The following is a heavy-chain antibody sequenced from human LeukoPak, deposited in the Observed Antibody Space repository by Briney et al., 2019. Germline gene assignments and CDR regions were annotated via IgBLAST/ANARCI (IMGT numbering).Heavy chain of an antibody. J-gene: IGHJ4*02. Sequence: GGSLRLSCAASGFTYNTCAMTWVRQAPGKGLEWVADITRRGDNTYYADSVKGRFTISRDNSKNTLFLEMTSLRAEDTAIYFCVKDHKSGRFFDYWGQGTLVAVSA. V-gene: IGHV3-23*01. CDR3: VKDHKSGRFFDY. CDR1: GFTYNTCA. CDR2: ITRRGDNT. D-gene: IGHD3-16*01.